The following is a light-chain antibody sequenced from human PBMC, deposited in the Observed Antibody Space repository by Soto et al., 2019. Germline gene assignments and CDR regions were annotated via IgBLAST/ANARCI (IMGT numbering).Light chain of an antibody. J-gene: IGKJ5*01. Sequence: DIKMTQSPSSLSASVGDRVTITCRASQYISNYLNWYQQKPGKAPNLLIYAASTLQGGVPSMFGGSGSGKYFTLTISSLAPEDVTTYYCQHSDTTPITFGQGTRLEI. V-gene: IGKV1-39*01. CDR3: QHSDTTPIT. CDR1: QYISNY. CDR2: AAS.